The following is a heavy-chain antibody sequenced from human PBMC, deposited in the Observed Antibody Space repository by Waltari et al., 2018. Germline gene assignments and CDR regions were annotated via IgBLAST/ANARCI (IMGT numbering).Heavy chain of an antibody. Sequence: QVHLVESGGGVVQPGQSLRLSCAASGFTFSNFGMFWVGQAPGRGLEWLSVISDDGSEKYYADSVQGRFTISKDNSKNTLYLQMNTLRPEDTAVYYCAKRGYNYQADYWGQGTQVTVSS. CDR2: ISDDGSEK. D-gene: IGHD5-18*01. CDR3: AKRGYNYQADY. CDR1: GFTFSNFG. J-gene: IGHJ4*02. V-gene: IGHV3-30*18.